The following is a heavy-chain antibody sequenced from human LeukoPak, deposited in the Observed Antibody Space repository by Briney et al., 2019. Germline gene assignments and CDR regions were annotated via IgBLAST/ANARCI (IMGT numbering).Heavy chain of an antibody. Sequence: PGGSLRLSCAASGFTFSSYGMHWVRQAPGKGLEWVAVIWYDGSNKYYADSVKGRFTISRDNSKNTLYLQMNSLRAEDTAVYYCARQGYDFWSGHNWFDPWGQGTLVTVSS. D-gene: IGHD3-3*01. J-gene: IGHJ5*02. CDR2: IWYDGSNK. V-gene: IGHV3-33*01. CDR3: ARQGYDFWSGHNWFDP. CDR1: GFTFSSYG.